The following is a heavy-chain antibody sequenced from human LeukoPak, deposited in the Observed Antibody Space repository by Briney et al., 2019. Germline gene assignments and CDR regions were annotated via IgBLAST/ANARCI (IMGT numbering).Heavy chain of an antibody. CDR1: GFTFSVYW. J-gene: IGHJ6*04. V-gene: IGHV3-7*03. CDR2: IKQDGSEK. CDR3: ARDAGHGMDV. Sequence: GGSLRLSCAASGFTFSVYWMTWVRQAPGKGLEWVGNIKQDGSEKYYVDSVKGRFTLSRDNAQNSLYLQMNSLRADDTAVYYCARDAGHGMDVWGKGTTVTVSS.